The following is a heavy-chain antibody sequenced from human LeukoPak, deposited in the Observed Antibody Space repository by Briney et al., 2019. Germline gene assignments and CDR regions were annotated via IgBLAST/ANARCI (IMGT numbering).Heavy chain of an antibody. V-gene: IGHV3-53*04. CDR1: GFTVSSNY. D-gene: IGHD3-3*01. CDR3: ARVGYDFWSGYYGG. J-gene: IGHJ4*02. Sequence: GRSLRLSCAASGFTVSSNYMSWVRQAPGKGLEWVSVIYSGGSTYYADSVKGRFTISRHNSKNTLYLQMNSLRAEDTAVYYCARVGYDFWSGYYGGWGQGTLVTVSS. CDR2: IYSGGST.